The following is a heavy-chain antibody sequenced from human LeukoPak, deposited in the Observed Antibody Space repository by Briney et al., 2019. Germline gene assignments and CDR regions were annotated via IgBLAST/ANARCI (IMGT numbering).Heavy chain of an antibody. J-gene: IGHJ4*02. D-gene: IGHD4-17*01. V-gene: IGHV3-23*01. Sequence: GGSLRLSCAASGFTFSSYAMSWVRQAPGKGLXXXSAISGSGGSTYYADSVKGRFTISRDNSKNTLYLQMNSLRAEGTAVYYCAKDHGDYVTTYFDYWGQGTLVTVSS. CDR1: GFTFSSYA. CDR3: AKDHGDYVTTYFDY. CDR2: ISGSGGST.